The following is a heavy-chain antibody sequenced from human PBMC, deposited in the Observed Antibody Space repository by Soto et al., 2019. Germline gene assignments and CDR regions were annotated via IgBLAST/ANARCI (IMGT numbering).Heavy chain of an antibody. CDR1: GGSISSSSYY. CDR2: IYYSGST. V-gene: IGHV4-39*01. J-gene: IGHJ6*02. Sequence: PSETLSLTCTVSGGSISSSSYYWGWIRQPPGKGLEWIGSIYYSGSTYYNPSLKSRVTISVDTSKNQFSLKLSSVTAADTAVSYCARLSHDYYGMDVWGQGTTVTVSS. CDR3: ARLSHDYYGMDV.